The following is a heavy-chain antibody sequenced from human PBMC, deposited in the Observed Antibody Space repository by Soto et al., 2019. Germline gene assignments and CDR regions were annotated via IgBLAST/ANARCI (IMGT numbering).Heavy chain of an antibody. V-gene: IGHV1-2*04. CDR3: ARDARIAAPPLDSFDI. CDR2: INPNSGGT. J-gene: IGHJ3*02. D-gene: IGHD6-6*01. CDR1: GYTFTGYY. Sequence: ASVKVSCKASGYTFTGYYMHWVRQAPGQGLEWMGWINPNSGGTNYAQKFQGWVTMTRDTSISTAYMELSRLRSDDTAVYYCARDARIAAPPLDSFDIWGQGTMVTV.